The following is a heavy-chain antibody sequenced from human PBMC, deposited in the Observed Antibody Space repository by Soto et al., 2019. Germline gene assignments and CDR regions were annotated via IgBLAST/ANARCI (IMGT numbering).Heavy chain of an antibody. V-gene: IGHV3-30*18. J-gene: IGHJ4*02. D-gene: IGHD2-2*01. CDR3: AKDRVKIGYVFDY. CDR2: ISNAGNNK. Sequence: QVQLVESGGGVVQPGSSLRLSCAASGFNFSNHGMHWVRQAPGKGLEWVAVISNAGNNKYYADSVKGRFSISRDNSTNMVYLQMNSLRPEDTAVYYCAKDRVKIGYVFDYWGQGTLVTVSS. CDR1: GFNFSNHG.